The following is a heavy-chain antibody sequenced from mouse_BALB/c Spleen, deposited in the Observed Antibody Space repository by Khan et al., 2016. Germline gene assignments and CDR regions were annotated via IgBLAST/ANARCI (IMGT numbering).Heavy chain of an antibody. CDR1: GFTFSDYY. CDR2: ISKGGGST. Sequence: EVKLVESGGGLVQPGGSLKLSCATSGFTFSDYYMYWVRQTPEKRLEWVAFISKGGGSTYYPDTVKGRFTISRDNAKNTLYLQMSRLKSEDTAMYYCARQNWDYAMDYWGQGTSVTVSS. J-gene: IGHJ4*01. CDR3: ARQNWDYAMDY. D-gene: IGHD4-1*01. V-gene: IGHV5-12*02.